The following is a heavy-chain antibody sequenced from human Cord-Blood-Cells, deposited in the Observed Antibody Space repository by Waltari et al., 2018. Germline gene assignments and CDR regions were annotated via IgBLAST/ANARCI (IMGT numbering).Heavy chain of an antibody. CDR1: GYTFTGYY. D-gene: IGHD3-22*01. Sequence: QVQLVQSGAEVKKPGASVKVSCKASGYTFTGYYMHWVRQAPGQGLEWMGWINPNSGGTNYAQKFQGRVTMTRDTSISTAYMGLSRLRSDDTVVYYCARGTYYYDSSGYYSGYFQHWGQGTLVTVSS. V-gene: IGHV1-2*02. J-gene: IGHJ1*01. CDR3: ARGTYYYDSSGYYSGYFQH. CDR2: INPNSGGT.